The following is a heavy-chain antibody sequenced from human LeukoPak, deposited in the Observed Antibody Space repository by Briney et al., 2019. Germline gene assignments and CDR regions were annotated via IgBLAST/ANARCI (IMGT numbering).Heavy chain of an antibody. CDR3: TKHRGGWIDAFDI. CDR1: GFTSSSYA. V-gene: IGHV3-23*01. D-gene: IGHD5-12*01. Sequence: GGSLRLSCAASGFTSSSYAMTWVRQAPGKGLEWVSGISGSGGSSYSADSVKGRFTISRDNSKKTLYMQMNSLRAEDTAVYYCTKHRGGWIDAFDIRGQGTMVTVSS. J-gene: IGHJ3*02. CDR2: ISGSGGSS.